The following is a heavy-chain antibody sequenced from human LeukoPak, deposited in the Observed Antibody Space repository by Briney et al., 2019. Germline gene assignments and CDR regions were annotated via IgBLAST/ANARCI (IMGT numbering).Heavy chain of an antibody. CDR1: GFTVSSNY. CDR2: IYSGGST. V-gene: IGHV3-66*02. J-gene: IGHJ4*02. CDR3: ASFLAATDFDY. Sequence: GGSLRLSCAAPGFTVSSNYMSWVRQAPGKGLEWVSVIYSGGSTYYADSVKGRFTISRDNSKNALYLQMNSLRAEDTAVYYCASFLAATDFDYWGQGTLVTVSS. D-gene: IGHD2-15*01.